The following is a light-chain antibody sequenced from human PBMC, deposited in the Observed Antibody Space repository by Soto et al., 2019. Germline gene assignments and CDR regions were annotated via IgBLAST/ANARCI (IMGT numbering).Light chain of an antibody. Sequence: DIQMTQSPSSVSASVGDSVTITCRASQDIDSWLAWYQQKPGKAPNLLIYAASSLQSGVPSRFSGSGSGTDFTFTINSLQPEDFGIYYCQQGSSFPWTFGQGTKVEIK. V-gene: IGKV1-12*01. J-gene: IGKJ1*01. CDR2: AAS. CDR1: QDIDSW. CDR3: QQGSSFPWT.